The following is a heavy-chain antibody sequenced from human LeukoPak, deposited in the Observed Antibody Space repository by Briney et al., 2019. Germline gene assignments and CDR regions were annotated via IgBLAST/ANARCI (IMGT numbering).Heavy chain of an antibody. D-gene: IGHD6-13*01. J-gene: IGHJ5*02. CDR1: GGSISSSNW. V-gene: IGHV4-4*02. CDR3: ARAYHSSWYLNWFDP. CDR2: IYHNGNT. Sequence: SGTLSLTCAVSGGSISSSNWWSWVRQPPRKGLEWIGSIYHNGNTYYNPSLKSRVTISVDTSKNEFSLKLSSVTAADTAVYYCARAYHSSWYLNWFDPWGQGTLVTVSS.